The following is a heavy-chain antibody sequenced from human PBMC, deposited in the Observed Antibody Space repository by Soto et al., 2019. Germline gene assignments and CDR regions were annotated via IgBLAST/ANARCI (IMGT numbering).Heavy chain of an antibody. CDR2: ISATGGLK. D-gene: IGHD1-26*01. CDR3: AREVGAPSGWLDS. CDR1: GFTFTNYA. V-gene: IGHV3-23*01. J-gene: IGHJ5*01. Sequence: GSLRLSCAASGFTFTNYAMTWVRQSPGKGLQWVSGISATGGLKYYADSVQGRFTISRDNSKNTLYLQMDNLRDEDTAIYYCAREVGAPSGWLDSWGQGTQVTVSS.